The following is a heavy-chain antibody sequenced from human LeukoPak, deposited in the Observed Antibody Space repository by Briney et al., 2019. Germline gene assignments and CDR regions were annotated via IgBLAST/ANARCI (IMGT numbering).Heavy chain of an antibody. CDR2: ISSDGSNK. J-gene: IGHJ5*02. CDR3: ARGSPPVRPRSGRWFDP. D-gene: IGHD1-26*01. CDR1: GFTFSSYG. Sequence: GGSLRLSCSGSGFTFSSYGMHWVRQAPGKGLEWVAVISSDGSNKYYADSVKGRFIISRDNSKNTLYLQMNSLRAEDTAVYYCARGSPPVRPRSGRWFDPWGQGTLVTVSS. V-gene: IGHV3-30*03.